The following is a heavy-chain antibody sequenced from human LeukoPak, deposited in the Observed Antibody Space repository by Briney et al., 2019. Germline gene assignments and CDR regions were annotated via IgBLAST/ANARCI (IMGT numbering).Heavy chain of an antibody. D-gene: IGHD3-16*01. CDR2: IYYSGST. J-gene: IGHJ5*01. CDR3: ARRDMHLNWFDS. V-gene: IGHV4-39*07. CDR1: CGSISSSSYY. Sequence: SETLSLTCTVSCGSISSSSYYWGWIRQPPGKGLEWIGSIYYSGSTYYNPSLKSRVTISVDTSKNQFSLKLSSVTAADTAVYYCARRDMHLNWFDSWGQGTLVTVSS.